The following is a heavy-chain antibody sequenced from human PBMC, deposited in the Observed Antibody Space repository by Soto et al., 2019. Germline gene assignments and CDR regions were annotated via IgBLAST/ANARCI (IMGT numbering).Heavy chain of an antibody. Sequence: EVQLVESGGGLVHPGGSLRLSCVASGFTFSTYSMTWVRQAPGKGLEWISYISGSGGTIYYADSVKGRFTISRDNAKNSLYLQMNSLRHEDTAAFYCARGMILDGSFIEWYFDIWGRGTLVTVSS. CDR1: GFTFSTYS. J-gene: IGHJ2*01. CDR2: ISGSGGTI. CDR3: ARGMILDGSFIEWYFDI. D-gene: IGHD3-9*01. V-gene: IGHV3-48*02.